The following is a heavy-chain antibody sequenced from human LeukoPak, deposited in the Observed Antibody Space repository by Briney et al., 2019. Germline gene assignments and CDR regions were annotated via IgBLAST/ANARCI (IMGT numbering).Heavy chain of an antibody. J-gene: IGHJ1*01. CDR1: GFTFSNYA. CDR2: ISGAGP. D-gene: IGHD4-17*01. V-gene: IGHV3-23*01. Sequence: GGSLRLSCAASGFTFSNYALTWVRQAPGMGLEWASSISGAGPYYADSVKGRFSISRDNYKNTLCLQMSSLRAEDTAVYYCARDPNGNYVGAFDFQRWGQGTLVTVSS. CDR3: ARDPNGNYVGAFDFQR.